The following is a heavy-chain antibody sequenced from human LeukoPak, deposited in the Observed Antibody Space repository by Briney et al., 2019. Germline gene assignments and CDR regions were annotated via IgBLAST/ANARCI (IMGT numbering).Heavy chain of an antibody. CDR3: ARTIAQYSNSWLYFYYGLDV. CDR1: GFTFSSYG. CDR2: IWYDGSNK. D-gene: IGHD6-13*01. V-gene: IGHV3-33*01. J-gene: IGHJ6*02. Sequence: GRSLRLSCAASGFTFSSYGMHWVRQAPGKGLEWVAVIWYDGSNKYYADSVKGRFTISRDNSKNTLYLQMNSLRAEDTAVYYCARTIAQYSNSWLYFYYGLDVWGQGTTVTVS.